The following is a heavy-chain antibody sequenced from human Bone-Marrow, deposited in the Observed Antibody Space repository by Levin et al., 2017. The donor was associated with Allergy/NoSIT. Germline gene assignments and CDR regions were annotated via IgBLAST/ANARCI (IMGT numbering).Heavy chain of an antibody. J-gene: IGHJ4*02. Sequence: PGGSLRLSCAASGFTFSSYAMHWVRQAPGKGLEYVSAISSNGGSTYYANSVKGRFTISRDNSKNTLYLQMGSLRAEDMAVYYCARDPRSSTVRGVIITSPFDYWGQGTLVTVSS. V-gene: IGHV3-64*01. CDR1: GFTFSSYA. D-gene: IGHD3-10*01. CDR2: ISSNGGST. CDR3: ARDPRSSTVRGVIITSPFDY.